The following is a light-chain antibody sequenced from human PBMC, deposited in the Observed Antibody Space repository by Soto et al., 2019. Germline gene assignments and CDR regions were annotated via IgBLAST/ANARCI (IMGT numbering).Light chain of an antibody. J-gene: IGKJ1*01. CDR1: QSISSW. V-gene: IGKV1-5*01. CDR3: LQHVSYPWT. Sequence: DIQMTQSPSTLSASVGDRVTITCRASQSISSWLAWYQQKPGKVPKRLIYTASSLQSGVPSRFSGSGSGTEFTLTISSLQPEDFAAYYCLQHVSYPWTFGQGTKVDIK. CDR2: TAS.